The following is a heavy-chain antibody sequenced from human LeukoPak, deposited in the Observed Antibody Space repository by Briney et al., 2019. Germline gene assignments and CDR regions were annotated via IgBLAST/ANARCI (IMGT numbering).Heavy chain of an antibody. CDR3: ARARSSSWPFYSGLDV. Sequence: ASVKVSCKASGYSFTAYFMHWVRQAPGQELEWMGWINPNTGVTDYAHKFQDRVTMTRDTSISTAYMDLSRLTSDDTAVFFCARARSSSWPFYSGLDVWGQGTTVTVSS. CDR1: GYSFTAYF. V-gene: IGHV1-2*02. D-gene: IGHD6-13*01. CDR2: INPNTGVT. J-gene: IGHJ6*02.